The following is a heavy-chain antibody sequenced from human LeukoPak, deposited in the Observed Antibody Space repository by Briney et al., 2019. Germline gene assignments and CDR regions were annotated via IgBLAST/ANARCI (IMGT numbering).Heavy chain of an antibody. D-gene: IGHD1-26*01. V-gene: IGHV1-18*01. CDR1: GYIFTSYG. CDR2: ISGYNLKT. J-gene: IGHJ4*02. CDR3: ARWLGGTYDEDFDY. Sequence: GASVKVSCKASGYIFTSYGINWVRQAPGQGLEWMGYISGYNLKTEYSQNFQGRVTMTIDTFTNTAYMELRSLRSDDTAMYYCARWLGGTYDEDFDYWGQGTLVTVSS.